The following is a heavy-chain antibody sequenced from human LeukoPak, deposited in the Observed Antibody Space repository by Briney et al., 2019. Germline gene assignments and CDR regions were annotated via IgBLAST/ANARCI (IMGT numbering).Heavy chain of an antibody. Sequence: SETLSLTCTVSGGSISSGSYYWSWIRQPAGKGLEWIGYIYYSGSTNYNPSLKSRVTISVDTSKNQFSLKLSSVTAADTAVYYCASSACGGDCYFNWFDPWGQGTLVTVSS. CDR1: GGSISSGSYY. J-gene: IGHJ5*02. D-gene: IGHD2-21*02. V-gene: IGHV4-61*10. CDR2: IYYSGST. CDR3: ASSACGGDCYFNWFDP.